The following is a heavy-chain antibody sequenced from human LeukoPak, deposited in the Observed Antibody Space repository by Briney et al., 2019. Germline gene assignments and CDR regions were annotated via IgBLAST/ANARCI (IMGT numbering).Heavy chain of an antibody. Sequence: GATVKVSCKASGGTFSSYAISWVRQAPGQGLEWMGGIIPIFGTANYAQKFQGRVTITADESTSTAYMELSSLRSEDTAVYYCAREGYSSGLKDGYWGQGTLVTASS. D-gene: IGHD6-19*01. V-gene: IGHV1-69*13. CDR3: AREGYSSGLKDGY. CDR2: IIPIFGTA. CDR1: GGTFSSYA. J-gene: IGHJ4*02.